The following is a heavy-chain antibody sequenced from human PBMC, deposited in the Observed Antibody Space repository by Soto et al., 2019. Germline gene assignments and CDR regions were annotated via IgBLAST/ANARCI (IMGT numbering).Heavy chain of an antibody. D-gene: IGHD6-13*01. CDR3: ARAGGKYSSSWYGWFDP. CDR1: GFTFSSYS. J-gene: IGHJ5*02. V-gene: IGHV3-48*02. Sequence: EVQLVESGGGLVQPGGSLRLSCAASGFTFSSYSMNWVRQAPGKGLEWVSYISSSSSTIYYADSVKGRFTISRDNAKNSLYLQMNSLRDEDTAVYYCARAGGKYSSSWYGWFDPWGQGTLVTVSS. CDR2: ISSSSSTI.